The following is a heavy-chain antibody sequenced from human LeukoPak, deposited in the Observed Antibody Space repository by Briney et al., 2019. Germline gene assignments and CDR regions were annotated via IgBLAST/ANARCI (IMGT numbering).Heavy chain of an antibody. CDR1: GFTFSSYG. D-gene: IGHD1-1*01. CDR3: ARDDPGGIDS. Sequence: PGRSLRLSCAASGFTFSSYGMHWVRQAPGKGLEWVAITSHDEATKYYADSVKGRFTISKDNSKNTLYLQMNSLRAEDTAVYYCARDDPGGIDSWGQGTLVTVSS. CDR2: TSHDEATK. J-gene: IGHJ4*02. V-gene: IGHV3-30*03.